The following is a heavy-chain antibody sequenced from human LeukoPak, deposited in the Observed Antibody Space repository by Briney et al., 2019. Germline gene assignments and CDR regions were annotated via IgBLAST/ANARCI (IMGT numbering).Heavy chain of an antibody. CDR2: INHSGST. D-gene: IGHD5-24*01. CDR3: ARVGEMATISAFDI. V-gene: IGHV4-34*01. J-gene: IGHJ3*02. CDR1: GGSISSYS. Sequence: PSETLSLTCTVSGGSISSYSWSWIRQPPGKGLEWIGEINHSGSTNYNPSLKSRVTISVDTSKNQFSLKLSSVTAADTAVYYCARVGEMATISAFDIWGQGTMVTVSS.